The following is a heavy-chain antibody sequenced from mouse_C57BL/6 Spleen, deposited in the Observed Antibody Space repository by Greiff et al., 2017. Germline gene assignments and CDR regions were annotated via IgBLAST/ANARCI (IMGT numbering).Heavy chain of an antibody. CDR3: VRGTLYYAMDY. J-gene: IGHJ4*01. CDR1: GFSFNTYA. Sequence: VQLKESGGGLVQPKGSLKLSCAASGFSFNTYAMNWVRQAPGKGLEWVARIRSKSNNYATYYADSVKDRFTISRDDSESMLYLQMNNLKTEDTAMYYCVRGTLYYAMDYWGQGTSVTVSS. CDR2: IRSKSNNYAT. D-gene: IGHD2-14*01. V-gene: IGHV10-1*01.